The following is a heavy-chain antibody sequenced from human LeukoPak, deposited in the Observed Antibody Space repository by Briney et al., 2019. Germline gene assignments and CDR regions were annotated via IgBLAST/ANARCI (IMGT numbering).Heavy chain of an antibody. J-gene: IGHJ4*02. D-gene: IGHD3-3*01. CDR2: IREDGSAK. CDR1: GFTISDYW. Sequence: GGSLRLSCAASGFTISDYWMSWVRQAPGKGLEWVANIREDGSAKFYVDSVKGRFTISRDNAKNSLYLQMNSLRDDDSAAYFCARVYLERLTAGYFDHWGQGTQVTVSP. CDR3: ARVYLERLTAGYFDH. V-gene: IGHV3-7*04.